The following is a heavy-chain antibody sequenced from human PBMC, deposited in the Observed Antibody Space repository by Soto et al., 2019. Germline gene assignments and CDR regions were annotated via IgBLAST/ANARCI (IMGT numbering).Heavy chain of an antibody. CDR3: ARDIITIFGVAIMGYYYGMDV. D-gene: IGHD3-3*01. Sequence: ASVKVPCKASGYTFTGYYMHWVRQAPGQGLEWMGWINPNSGGTNYAQKFQGRVTMTRDTSISTAYMELSRLRSDDTAVYYCARDIITIFGVAIMGYYYGMDVSGQGTTVTVSS. CDR2: INPNSGGT. J-gene: IGHJ6*02. V-gene: IGHV1-2*02. CDR1: GYTFTGYY.